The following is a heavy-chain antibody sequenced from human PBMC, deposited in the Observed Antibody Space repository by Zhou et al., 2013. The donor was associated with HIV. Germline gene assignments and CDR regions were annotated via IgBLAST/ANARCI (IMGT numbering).Heavy chain of an antibody. CDR2: IYTSGST. D-gene: IGHD3-10*01. CDR1: GYSISSGYY. J-gene: IGHJ4*02. CDR3: ARGAVRGDY. V-gene: IGHV4-38-2*01. Sequence: QVQLQESGPGLVKPSETLSLTCAVSGYSISSGYYWGWIRQPPGKGLEWIGYIYTSGSTNYNPSLKSRVTISIDTSKNQFSLKLNSVTAADTAVYFCARGAVRGDYWGQGTLVTVSS.